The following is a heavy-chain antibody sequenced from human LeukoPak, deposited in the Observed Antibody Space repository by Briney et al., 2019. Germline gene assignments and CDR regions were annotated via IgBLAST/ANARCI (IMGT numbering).Heavy chain of an antibody. V-gene: IGHV3-64D*09. D-gene: IGHD3-22*01. CDR2: ISSNGGST. Sequence: GGSLRLSCSASGFTFSYYAMHWVRQAAGKGLEFVSGISSNGGSTYYADSLKGRFTVSRDNSNNTLYLQMSSLRAEDTAIYYCAKGPTYDSLPYYFDYWGQGTLVTVSS. J-gene: IGHJ4*02. CDR1: GFTFSYYA. CDR3: AKGPTYDSLPYYFDY.